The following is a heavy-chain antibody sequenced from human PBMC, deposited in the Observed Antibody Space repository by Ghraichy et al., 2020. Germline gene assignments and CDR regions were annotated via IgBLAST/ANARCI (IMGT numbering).Heavy chain of an antibody. CDR2: MHHSGTS. CDR1: GGSISDSNFY. CDR3: ARHRFFKGGEIDS. V-gene: IGHV4-39*01. J-gene: IGHJ4*02. D-gene: IGHD3-16*01. Sequence: SETLFLTCTVSGGSISDSNFYWGWIRQSPGKGLEWIGSMHHSGTSYETTSLKSRVSLSIDSFNSQFSLKLTSVTAADTAVYYCARHRFFKGGEIDSWGQGILVAVSS.